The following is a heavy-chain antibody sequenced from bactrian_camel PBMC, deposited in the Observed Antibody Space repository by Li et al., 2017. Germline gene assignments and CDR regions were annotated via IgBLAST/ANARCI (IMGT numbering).Heavy chain of an antibody. CDR2: IDGRGAT. D-gene: IGHD7*01. J-gene: IGHJ4*01. CDR3: AADSYNLQLARSYTY. CDR1: GNKYGSLG. V-gene: IGHV3S53*01. Sequence: GGSLRLSCAVSGNKYGSLGMAWFRRVGGKEREGVAGIDGRGATTYTDSVKGRFTISKDSATNTLYLQMNNLKPEDTALYYCAADSYNLQLARSYTYWGQGPRSPSP.